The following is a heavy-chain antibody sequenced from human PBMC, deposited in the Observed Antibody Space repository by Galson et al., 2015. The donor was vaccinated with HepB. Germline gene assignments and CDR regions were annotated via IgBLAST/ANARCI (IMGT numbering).Heavy chain of an antibody. Sequence: SVKVSCKASGGAFITFGISWVRQAPGHGLEWIGWIRPYNGNTHSAPKFRDRVDMTKDTSTNTAYVEVGSLRSDDTAVYYCARVGDYADSPGRRDDDWGQGTLVTVSS. CDR1: GGAFITFG. J-gene: IGHJ4*02. CDR3: ARVGDYADSPGRRDDD. CDR2: IRPYNGNT. V-gene: IGHV1-18*01. D-gene: IGHD3-16*01.